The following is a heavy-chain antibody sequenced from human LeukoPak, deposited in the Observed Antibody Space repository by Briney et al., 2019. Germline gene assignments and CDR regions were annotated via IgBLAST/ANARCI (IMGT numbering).Heavy chain of an antibody. CDR1: GFTFSSYE. V-gene: IGHV3-48*03. J-gene: IGHJ4*02. D-gene: IGHD3-22*01. CDR3: ARDLVSYYYDSSGYYFAY. CDR2: ISSSGNTI. Sequence: GGSLRLSCAASGFTFSSYEMNWVRQAPGKGLEWVSYISSSGNTIYYADSVKGRFTISRDNAKNSLYLQMNSLRAEDTAVYYCARDLVSYYYDSSGYYFAYWGQGTLVTVSS.